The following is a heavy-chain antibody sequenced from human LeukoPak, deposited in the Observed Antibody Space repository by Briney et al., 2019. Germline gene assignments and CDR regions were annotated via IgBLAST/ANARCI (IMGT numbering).Heavy chain of an antibody. D-gene: IGHD2-2*01. CDR3: ARDLSSTSSWATVPDY. V-gene: IGHV3-30*02. J-gene: IGHJ4*02. CDR1: GFTFSSYG. CDR2: IRYDGSNK. Sequence: GGSLRLSCAASGFTFSSYGMHWVRQAPGKGLEWVAFIRYDGSNKYYADSVKGRFTISRDNSKNTLYLQMNSLRAEDTAVYYCARDLSSTSSWATVPDYWGQGTLVTVSS.